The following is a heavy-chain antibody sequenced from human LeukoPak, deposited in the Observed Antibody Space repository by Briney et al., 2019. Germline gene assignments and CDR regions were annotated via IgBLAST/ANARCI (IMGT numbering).Heavy chain of an antibody. D-gene: IGHD3-16*01. CDR1: GLSFSTFA. CDR3: ARASWVSSTDAVR. Sequence: GGSLRLSCAASGLSFSTFAMSWVRQGPARGLEWVSSIRGNGGTFYAYSVKGRSTLFSDTSRNTVYFQLNNLRVEDTAIYYCARASWVSSTDAVRWGQGTLVNVSS. V-gene: IGHV3-23*01. J-gene: IGHJ4*02. CDR2: IRGNGGT.